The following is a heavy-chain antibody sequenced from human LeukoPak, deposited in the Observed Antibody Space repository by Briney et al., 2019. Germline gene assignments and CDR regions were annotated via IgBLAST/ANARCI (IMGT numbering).Heavy chain of an antibody. V-gene: IGHV3-7*01. Sequence: PGGSLRLSCAASGFTFSSYWMSWVRQAPGKGLEWVANIKQDGSEKYYVDSVKGRFTISRDNAKNSLYLQMNSLRAEDTAVYYCARGPNWGLSYFDYWGQGTLVTVSS. D-gene: IGHD7-27*01. CDR1: GFTFSSYW. CDR2: IKQDGSEK. CDR3: ARGPNWGLSYFDY. J-gene: IGHJ4*02.